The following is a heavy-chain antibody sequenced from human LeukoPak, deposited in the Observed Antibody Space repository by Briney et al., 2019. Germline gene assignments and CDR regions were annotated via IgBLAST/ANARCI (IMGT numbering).Heavy chain of an antibody. CDR1: GFTFSSYA. Sequence: GGSLRLSCAASGFTFSSYAMSWVRQAPGKGLEWVSAISGSGGSTYYADSVKGRCTISRDNSKNTLYLQMNSLRAEDTAVYYCAKGPPMYSSGWYVPNWFDPWGQGTLVTVSS. V-gene: IGHV3-23*01. CDR3: AKGPPMYSSGWYVPNWFDP. J-gene: IGHJ5*02. D-gene: IGHD6-19*01. CDR2: ISGSGGST.